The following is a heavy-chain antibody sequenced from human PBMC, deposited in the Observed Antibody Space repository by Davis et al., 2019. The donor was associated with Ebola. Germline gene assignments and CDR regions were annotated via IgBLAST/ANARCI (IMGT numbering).Heavy chain of an antibody. V-gene: IGHV1-69*13. CDR3: ARDITPTTTVKGGHYFDY. CDR1: GGTFSSYA. J-gene: IGHJ4*02. Sequence: SVKVSCKASGGTFSSYAISWVRQAPGQGLEWMGGIIPIFGTANYAQKFQGRVTITADESTSTAYMELSSLRSEDTAVYYCARDITPTTTVKGGHYFDYWGQGTLVTVSS. D-gene: IGHD4-11*01. CDR2: IIPIFGTA.